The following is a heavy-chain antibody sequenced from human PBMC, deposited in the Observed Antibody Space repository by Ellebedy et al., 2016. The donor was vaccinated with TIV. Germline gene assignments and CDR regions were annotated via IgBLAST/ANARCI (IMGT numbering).Heavy chain of an antibody. J-gene: IGHJ5*02. V-gene: IGHV4-34*01. CDR2: INHSGST. D-gene: IGHD3-16*02. CDR3: ARLRAYDYVWGSYRFFWFDP. CDR1: GGSFSGYY. Sequence: MPSETLSPTCAVHGGSFSGYYWSWIRQPPGKGLEWIGEINHSGSTHYNPSLKSRVTISVDTSKNQFSLKLSSVTAADTAVYYCARLRAYDYVWGSYRFFWFDPWGQGTLVTVSS.